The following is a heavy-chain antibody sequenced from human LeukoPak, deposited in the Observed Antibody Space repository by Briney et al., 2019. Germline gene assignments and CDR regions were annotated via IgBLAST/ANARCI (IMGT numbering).Heavy chain of an antibody. J-gene: IGHJ4*02. CDR3: ARGRAPSIAAAGKDFDY. V-gene: IGHV1-46*01. Sequence: ASVKVSCKASGYTFTSYYMHWVRQAPGQGLEWMGIINPSGGSTSYAQRFQGRVTMTRDTSTSTVYMELSSLRSADTAVYYCARGRAPSIAAAGKDFDYWGRGTLVTVSS. D-gene: IGHD6-13*01. CDR2: INPSGGST. CDR1: GYTFTSYY.